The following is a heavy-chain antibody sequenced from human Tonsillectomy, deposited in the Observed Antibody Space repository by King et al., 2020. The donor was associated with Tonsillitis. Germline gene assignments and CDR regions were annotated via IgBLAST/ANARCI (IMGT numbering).Heavy chain of an antibody. Sequence: VQLVESGGGVVQPGGSLRLSCAASGFIFSNHGMHWVRQAPGKGLEWVAFIRYDGSYKYYADSVKGRFTISRDNSKNTLYLQMNSLRVEDTAVYYCAKDKGFLQVGPSEYWGRGPLVTVSS. V-gene: IGHV3-30*02. CDR1: GFIFSNHG. J-gene: IGHJ2*01. CDR3: AKDKGFLQVGPSEY. CDR2: IRYDGSYK. D-gene: IGHD1-26*01.